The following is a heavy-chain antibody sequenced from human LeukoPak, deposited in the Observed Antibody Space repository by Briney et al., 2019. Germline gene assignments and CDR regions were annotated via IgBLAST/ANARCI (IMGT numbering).Heavy chain of an antibody. CDR3: AKGHFASSSFFDV. CDR2: ISGSGDST. V-gene: IGHV3-23*01. CDR1: GFTFSSYG. Sequence: PGGSLRLSCAASGFTFSSYGMSWVRQAPGKGLEWVSAISGSGDSTFYADSVKGRFTISRDNSKNTLYLQMNSLRVEDTATYYCAKGHFASSSFFDVWGQGTLVTVSS. J-gene: IGHJ4*02. D-gene: IGHD6-6*01.